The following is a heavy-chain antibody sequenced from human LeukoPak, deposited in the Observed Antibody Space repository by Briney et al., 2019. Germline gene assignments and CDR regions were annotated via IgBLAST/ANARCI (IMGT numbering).Heavy chain of an antibody. CDR1: GGSFSGYY. J-gene: IGHJ2*01. CDR3: AGSSGQEAYFDL. CDR2: INHSGST. Sequence: KPSETLSLTCAVYGGSFSGYYWSWIRQPPGKGLEWIGEINHSGSTNYNPSLKSRVTISVDTSKNQFSLKLSSVTAADTAVYYCAGSSGQEAYFDLWGRGTLVTVS. V-gene: IGHV4-34*01. D-gene: IGHD6-19*01.